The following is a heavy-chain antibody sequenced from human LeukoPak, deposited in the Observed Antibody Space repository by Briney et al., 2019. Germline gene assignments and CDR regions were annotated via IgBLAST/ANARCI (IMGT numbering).Heavy chain of an antibody. V-gene: IGHV3-23*01. J-gene: IGHJ4*02. CDR2: ISGSGGGT. Sequence: GGSLRLSCAASGFTFSSYAMSWVRQAPGKGLEWVSAISGSGGGTYYADSVKGRLTISRDNSKNTLYLQMNSLRAEDTAVYYCASSGSGSYSTLFDYWGQGTLVTVSS. CDR3: ASSGSGSYSTLFDY. CDR1: GFTFSSYA. D-gene: IGHD3-10*01.